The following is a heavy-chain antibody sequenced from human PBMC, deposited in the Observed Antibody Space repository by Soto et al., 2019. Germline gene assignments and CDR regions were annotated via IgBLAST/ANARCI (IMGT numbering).Heavy chain of an antibody. J-gene: IGHJ4*02. Sequence: SETLSLTCTVSGGSISNYFCNWIRQPAGKGLEWIGRIDNSGSTNYNPSLKSRITMSADTSRNQFSLKLNSVTAADTAVYYCARGGQDFWSGPFDYWGQGALVTISS. CDR3: ARGGQDFWSGPFDY. V-gene: IGHV4-4*07. D-gene: IGHD3-3*01. CDR1: GGSISNYF. CDR2: IDNSGST.